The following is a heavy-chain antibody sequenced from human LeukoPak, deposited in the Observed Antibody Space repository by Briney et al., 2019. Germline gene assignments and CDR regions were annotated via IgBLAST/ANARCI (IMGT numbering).Heavy chain of an antibody. CDR2: ISSSSSYI. CDR1: GFTFSSYS. Sequence: GGSLRLSCAASGFTFSSYSVNWVRQAPGKGLEWVSSISSSSSYIYYADSVKGRFTISRNNAKNSLYLQMNSLRAEDTAVYYCARGGYSSRDPIDYWGQGTLVTVSS. V-gene: IGHV3-21*01. CDR3: ARGGYSSRDPIDY. J-gene: IGHJ4*02. D-gene: IGHD6-13*01.